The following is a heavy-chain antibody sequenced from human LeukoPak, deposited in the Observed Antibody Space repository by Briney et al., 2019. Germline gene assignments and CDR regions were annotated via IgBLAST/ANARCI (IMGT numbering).Heavy chain of an antibody. CDR3: ANGGGGAFDF. CDR1: GFTFSSYW. Sequence: GGSLRLSCAASGFTFSSYWMSWVRQAPGKGLEWVANIKEDGSEKYYVDSVKGRFTISRDNAKNSLYLQMNSLRADDTAVYYCANGGGGAFDFWGQGTMVTVSS. D-gene: IGHD3-10*01. J-gene: IGHJ3*01. V-gene: IGHV3-7*01. CDR2: IKEDGSEK.